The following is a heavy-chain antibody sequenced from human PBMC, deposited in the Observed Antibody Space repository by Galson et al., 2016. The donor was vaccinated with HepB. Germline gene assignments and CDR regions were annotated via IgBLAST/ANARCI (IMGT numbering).Heavy chain of an antibody. CDR1: GGSFSGYY. Sequence: SETLSLTCAVYGGSFSGYYWSWIRQPPGKGLEWIGEINHRGSTNYNPSLKSRVFMSADLSQDILTLKLSSVTAADTAVYYCTRESHYTSTGMDVWGQGTTVTVAS. J-gene: IGHJ6*02. CDR3: TRESHYTSTGMDV. V-gene: IGHV4-34*01. D-gene: IGHD3-10*01. CDR2: INHRGST.